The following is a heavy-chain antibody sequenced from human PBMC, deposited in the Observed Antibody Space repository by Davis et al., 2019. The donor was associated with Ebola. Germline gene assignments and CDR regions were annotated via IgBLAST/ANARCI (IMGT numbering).Heavy chain of an antibody. CDR3: ARDVGKENYYYGMDV. J-gene: IGHJ6*02. Sequence: GGSLRLSCAASGFTFSDYYMSWIRQAPGKGLEWLSYISWDSGYTLYADSVKGRFTISRDNAKNSLYLRMNSLRAEDTAVYYCARDVGKENYYYGMDVWGQGTTVTVSS. V-gene: IGHV3-11*06. CDR2: ISWDSGYT. CDR1: GFTFSDYY. D-gene: IGHD7-27*01.